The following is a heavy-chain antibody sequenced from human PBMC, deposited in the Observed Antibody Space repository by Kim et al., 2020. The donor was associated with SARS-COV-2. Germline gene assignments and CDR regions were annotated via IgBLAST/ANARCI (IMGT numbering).Heavy chain of an antibody. CDR3: ARFQHDFWSGFYRFDYYYGMYV. CDR1: GGSISSYY. D-gene: IGHD3-3*01. CDR2: IYYSGST. Sequence: SETLSLTCTVSGGSISSYYWSWIRQPPGKGLEWIGYIYYSGSTNYNPSLKSRVTISVDTSKNQFSMKLSSVTAADTAVYYCARFQHDFWSGFYRFDYYYGMYVWGQGTTVTVSS. V-gene: IGHV4-59*01. J-gene: IGHJ6*02.